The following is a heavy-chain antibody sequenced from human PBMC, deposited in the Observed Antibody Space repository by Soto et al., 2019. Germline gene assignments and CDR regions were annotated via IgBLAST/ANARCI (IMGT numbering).Heavy chain of an antibody. J-gene: IGHJ6*02. V-gene: IGHV3-33*01. D-gene: IGHD3-22*01. CDR2: IWYDGSNK. CDR1: GFTFSSYG. Sequence: GGSLRLSCAASGFTFSSYGMHWVRQAPGKGLEWVAVIWYDGSNKYYADSVKGRFTISRDNSKNTLYLQMNSLRAEDTAVYYCARDSSGYYYEVEGAYYYGMDVWGQGTTVTVSS. CDR3: ARDSSGYYYEVEGAYYYGMDV.